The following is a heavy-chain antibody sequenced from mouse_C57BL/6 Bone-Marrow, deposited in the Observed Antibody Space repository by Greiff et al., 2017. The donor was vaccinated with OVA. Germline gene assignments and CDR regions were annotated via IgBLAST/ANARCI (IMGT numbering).Heavy chain of an antibody. Sequence: QVQLQQSDAELVKPGASVKISCKVSGYTFTGHTIHWMKQRPEQGLEWIGYIYPGDGSTKYNEKFKGKATLTADKSSSTAYMQLNSLTSEVSAVYCCARYPSYYDYGAFGDWGQGTTLTVSS. D-gene: IGHD2-4*01. J-gene: IGHJ2*01. V-gene: IGHV1-78*01. CDR3: ARYPSYYDYGAFGD. CDR2: IYPGDGST. CDR1: GYTFTGHT.